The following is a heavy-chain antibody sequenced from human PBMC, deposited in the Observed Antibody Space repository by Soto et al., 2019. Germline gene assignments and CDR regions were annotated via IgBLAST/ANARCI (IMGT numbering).Heavy chain of an antibody. V-gene: IGHV3-23*01. D-gene: IGHD3-10*01. CDR2: ISGSGGST. Sequence: EVPLLESGGGLVQPGGSLRLSCAASGFTFSSYAMSWVRQAPGKGLEWVSAISGSGGSTYYADSVKGRFTISRDNSKNTLYLQMNSLRAEDTAVYYCAKGSGSGSYDLDGMDVWGQGTTVTVSS. CDR3: AKGSGSGSYDLDGMDV. J-gene: IGHJ6*02. CDR1: GFTFSSYA.